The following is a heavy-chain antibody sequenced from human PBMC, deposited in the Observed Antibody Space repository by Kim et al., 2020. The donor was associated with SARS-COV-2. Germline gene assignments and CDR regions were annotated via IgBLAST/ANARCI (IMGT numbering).Heavy chain of an antibody. Sequence: GGSLRLSCAASGFTFSSYAMSWVRQATGKGLKWVSAIIGSGGSTYYADSVKGRFTISRDNSKNTLYLQMNSLSAEDTAVYYCAKAAGTGALTYWGQGTQGTVYS. CDR2: IIGSGGST. D-gene: IGHD1-26*01. CDR1: GFTFSSYA. V-gene: IGHV3-23*01. CDR3: AKAAGTGALTY. J-gene: IGHJ4*02.